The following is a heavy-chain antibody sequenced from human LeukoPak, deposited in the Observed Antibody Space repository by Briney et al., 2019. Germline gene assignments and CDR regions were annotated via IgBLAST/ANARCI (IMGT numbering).Heavy chain of an antibody. CDR3: AREESGYDSWFDP. CDR2: IIPIFGTA. CDR1: GGTFSSYA. Sequence: ASVKVSYKASGGTFSSYAISWVRQAPGQGLEWMGGIIPIFGTANYAQKFQGRVTITADKSTSTAYMELSSLRSEDTAVYYCAREESGYDSWFDPWGQGTLVTVSS. D-gene: IGHD5-12*01. V-gene: IGHV1-69*06. J-gene: IGHJ5*02.